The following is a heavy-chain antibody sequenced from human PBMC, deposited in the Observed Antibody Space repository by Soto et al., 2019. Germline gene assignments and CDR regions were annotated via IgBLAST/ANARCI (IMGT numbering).Heavy chain of an antibody. V-gene: IGHV4-59*01. Sequence: SETLSLTCTVSGGSISSYYGSWIRQPPGKGLEWIGYIYYSGSTNYNPSLKSRVTISVDTSKNQFSLKLSSVTAADTAVYYCARGCSGCNNFDYWGQGTLVTVSS. CDR3: ARGCSGCNNFDY. J-gene: IGHJ4*02. CDR1: GGSISSYY. CDR2: IYYSGST. D-gene: IGHD6-19*01.